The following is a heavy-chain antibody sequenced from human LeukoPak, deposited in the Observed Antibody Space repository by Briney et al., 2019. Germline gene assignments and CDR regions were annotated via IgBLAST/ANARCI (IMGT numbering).Heavy chain of an antibody. CDR3: ARDNSVGDSAWWFDP. CDR2: INPSGDNT. CDR1: GYTFTNNF. J-gene: IGHJ5*02. D-gene: IGHD5-12*01. V-gene: IGHV1-46*01. Sequence: ASVKVSCKASGYTFTNNFMHWVRQAPGQGLEWMGIINPSGDNTWYAQKFQGRVTTTRDMATSTDYMEVSSLRSEDTAVYYCARDNSVGDSAWWFDPWGQGTLVTVSS.